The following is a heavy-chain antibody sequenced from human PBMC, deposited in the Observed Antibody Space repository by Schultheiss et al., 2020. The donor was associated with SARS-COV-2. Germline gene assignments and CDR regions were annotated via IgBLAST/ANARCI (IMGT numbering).Heavy chain of an antibody. Sequence: SLKISCAASGFLFSTYSMHWVRQAPGKGLEWVSGISWNSGSIGYADSVKGRFTISRDNSKNTLSLQMNSLRAEDTAVYFCARVETVATFFDYWGQGTPVTVSS. CDR1: GFLFSTYS. J-gene: IGHJ4*02. D-gene: IGHD4-23*01. CDR2: ISWNSGSI. V-gene: IGHV3-9*01. CDR3: ARVETVATFFDY.